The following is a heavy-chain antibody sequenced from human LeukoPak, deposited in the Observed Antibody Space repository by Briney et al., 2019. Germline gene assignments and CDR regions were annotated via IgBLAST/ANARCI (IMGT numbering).Heavy chain of an antibody. Sequence: PGGSLRLSCATSGFTFRIYAMNWVRQAPGKGLEWVSVISGSGDNSYYADSVKGRFTISRDNSKNTLYLQMNSLRAEDTAEYYCAKDITVGRIPGGLDYWGQGTLVTASS. D-gene: IGHD1-20*01. V-gene: IGHV3-23*01. CDR2: ISGSGDNS. CDR1: GFTFRIYA. J-gene: IGHJ4*02. CDR3: AKDITVGRIPGGLDY.